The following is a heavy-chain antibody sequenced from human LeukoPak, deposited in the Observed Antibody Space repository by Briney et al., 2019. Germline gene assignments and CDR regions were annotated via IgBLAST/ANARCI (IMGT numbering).Heavy chain of an antibody. CDR3: ARADSLGNYYDV. D-gene: IGHD3-10*01. Sequence: SVKVSCKASGGTFSSYAISWVRQAPGQGLEWMGRIIPILGIANYAQKFQGRVTITADKSTSTAYMELSSLRSEDTAVYFCARADSLGNYYDVWGQGTLVTVSS. V-gene: IGHV1-69*04. CDR1: GGTFSSYA. CDR2: IIPILGIA. J-gene: IGHJ4*02.